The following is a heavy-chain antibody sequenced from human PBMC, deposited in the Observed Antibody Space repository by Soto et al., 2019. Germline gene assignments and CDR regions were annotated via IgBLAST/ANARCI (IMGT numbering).Heavy chain of an antibody. D-gene: IGHD5-18*01. V-gene: IGHV3-30*18. CDR2: ISYDGSNK. CDR1: GFTFSSYG. Sequence: QVPLVESGGGVVQPGRSLRLSCAASGFTFSSYGMHWVRQAPGKGLEWVAVISYDGSNKYYADSVKGRFTISRDNSKNTLYLQMNSLRAEDTAVYYCAKDGAGLNTAMITPYYFDYWGQGTLVTVSS. J-gene: IGHJ4*02. CDR3: AKDGAGLNTAMITPYYFDY.